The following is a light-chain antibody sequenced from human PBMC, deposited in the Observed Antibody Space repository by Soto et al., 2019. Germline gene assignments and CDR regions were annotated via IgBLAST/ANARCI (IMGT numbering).Light chain of an antibody. CDR1: SSDIGRYNY. CDR3: SSYISSSTYV. V-gene: IGLV2-14*01. CDR2: DVS. J-gene: IGLJ1*01. Sequence: QSALTQPASVSGSPGQSITISCTGTSSDIGRYNYVSWYQQYPGKAPKFMIYDVSNRPSGVSNRFSGSKSGNTASLTISGXQAEDEADYYCSSYISSSTYVFGTGTKVTVL.